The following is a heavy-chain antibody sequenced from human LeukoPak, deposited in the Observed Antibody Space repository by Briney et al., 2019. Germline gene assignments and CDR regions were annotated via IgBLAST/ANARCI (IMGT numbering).Heavy chain of an antibody. J-gene: IGHJ3*02. D-gene: IGHD3-22*01. CDR2: IYYSGST. CDR3: ARLGWVYYYDSSGNDAFDI. V-gene: IGHV4-59*08. Sequence: SETLSLTCTVSGGSISSYYWGWIRQPPGTGLEGMGYIYYSGSTIYNASLRSRVDISVDTSKNQFSRNVSSVTAADTAVYYGARLGWVYYYDSSGNDAFDIWGQGTMVTVSS. CDR1: GGSISSYY.